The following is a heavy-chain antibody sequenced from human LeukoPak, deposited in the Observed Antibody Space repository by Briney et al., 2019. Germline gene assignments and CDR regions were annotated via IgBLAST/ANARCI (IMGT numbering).Heavy chain of an antibody. J-gene: IGHJ3*02. D-gene: IGHD3-10*01. Sequence: SQTLSLTCTVSGGSISSGDYYWSWIRHPPGTGLEWTGYIYYSGSTYYDPSLKSRVTISVDTSKTQFSLKLSSVTAAATAVYYCARARREMVRGVIIPDAFDIWGQGTMVTVSS. CDR1: GGSISSGDYY. CDR2: IYYSGST. CDR3: ARARREMVRGVIIPDAFDI. V-gene: IGHV4-30-4*01.